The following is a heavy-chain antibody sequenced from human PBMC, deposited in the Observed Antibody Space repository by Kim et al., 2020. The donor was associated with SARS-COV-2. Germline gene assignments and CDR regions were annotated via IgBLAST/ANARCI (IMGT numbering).Heavy chain of an antibody. CDR2: ISGSGGST. V-gene: IGHV3-23*01. CDR3: AKAPQARFRLLWFGVGGMDV. J-gene: IGHJ6*02. CDR1: GFTFSSYA. Sequence: GGSLRLSCAASGFTFSSYAMSWVRQAPGKGLEWVSAISGSGGSTYYADSVKGRFTISRDNSKNTLYLQMNSLRAEDTAVYYCAKAPQARFRLLWFGVGGMDVWGQGTTVTVSS. D-gene: IGHD3-10*01.